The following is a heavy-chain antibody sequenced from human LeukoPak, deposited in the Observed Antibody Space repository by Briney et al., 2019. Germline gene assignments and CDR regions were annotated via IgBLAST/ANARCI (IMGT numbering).Heavy chain of an antibody. CDR3: ASMMEVVTVNRNYYYYYGMDV. D-gene: IGHD2-21*02. V-gene: IGHV3-48*03. Sequence: GGSLRLSCAASGFTFSNYEMNWVRQAPGKGLEWVSYISSSGDTIYYADSVRGRFTISRDSAKNSLYLQMDSLRAEDTAVYYCASMMEVVTVNRNYYYYYGMDVWGQGTTATVSS. CDR1: GFTFSNYE. J-gene: IGHJ6*02. CDR2: ISSSGDTI.